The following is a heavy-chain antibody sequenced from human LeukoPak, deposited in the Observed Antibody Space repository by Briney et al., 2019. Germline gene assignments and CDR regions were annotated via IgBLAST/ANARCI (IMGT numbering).Heavy chain of an antibody. D-gene: IGHD2-2*01. Sequence: PGGSLRLSCAASGFPFSSYAMHWVRQAPGTGLEWVAVISYDGIRKYYADSVKGRFTISRDNSKNTLYLQMNSLRDDDTAVSYCARDVGLDVVVVPTAIHRNDYYYYGMDVWGQGTTVTVS. CDR3: ARDVGLDVVVVPTAIHRNDYYYYGMDV. V-gene: IGHV3-30*04. J-gene: IGHJ6*02. CDR2: ISYDGIRK. CDR1: GFPFSSYA.